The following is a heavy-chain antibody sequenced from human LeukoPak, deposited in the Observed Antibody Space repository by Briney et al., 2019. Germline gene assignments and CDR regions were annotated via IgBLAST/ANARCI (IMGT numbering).Heavy chain of an antibody. CDR1: GGSFSGYY. CDR2: INHSGST. J-gene: IGHJ4*02. CDR3: GASSEYSVVDN. V-gene: IGHV4-34*01. D-gene: IGHD3-22*01. Sequence: SETLSLTCAVYGGSFSGYYWSWIRQPPGKGLEWIGEINHSGSTNYNPSLKSRVTISVDTSKNQFSLKLSSVTAADTAVYYCGASSEYSVVDNWGQGTLVTVSS.